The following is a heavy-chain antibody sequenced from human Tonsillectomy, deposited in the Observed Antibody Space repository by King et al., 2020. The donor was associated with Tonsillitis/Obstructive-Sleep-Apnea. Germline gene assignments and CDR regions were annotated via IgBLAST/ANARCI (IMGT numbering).Heavy chain of an antibody. Sequence: VQLVESGGGVGQPGRSLRLSCAASGFTFSSYGMHWVRQAPGKGLEWVAVIWYDGSNKYYADSVKGRFTISRDNSKITLYLQMNSLRAEDTAVYYCARDTTEYTLDPWGQGTLVTVSS. CDR2: IWYDGSNK. CDR3: ARDTTEYTLDP. CDR1: GFTFSSYG. D-gene: IGHD6-6*01. J-gene: IGHJ5*02. V-gene: IGHV3-33*01.